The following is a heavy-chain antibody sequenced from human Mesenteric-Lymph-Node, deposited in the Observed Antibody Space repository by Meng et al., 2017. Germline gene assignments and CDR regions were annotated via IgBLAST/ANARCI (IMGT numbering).Heavy chain of an antibody. Sequence: ASVKVSCKASGYTFTSYDINWVRQATGQGLEWMGWMNPNSGNTGYAQKFQDRVTMTRNTSISTAYMELSSLRSEDTAVYYCARVSYQGYGSGSWGQGTLVTVSS. V-gene: IGHV1-8*01. J-gene: IGHJ4*02. D-gene: IGHD3-10*01. CDR3: ARVSYQGYGSGS. CDR1: GYTFTSYD. CDR2: MNPNSGNT.